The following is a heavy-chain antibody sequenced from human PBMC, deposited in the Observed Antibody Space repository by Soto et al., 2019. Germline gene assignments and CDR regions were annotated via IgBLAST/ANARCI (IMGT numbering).Heavy chain of an antibody. CDR1: GYTFTSYG. V-gene: IGHV1-18*01. Sequence: ASVKVSCKASGYTFTSYGISWVRQAPGQGLEWMGWISAYNGNTNYTQKLQGRVNMTTDTSTSTAYMELRSLRSDDTAVYYCARDRGSHIFPGLSGYYGMDVWGQGTTVTVSS. CDR2: ISAYNGNT. D-gene: IGHD3-9*01. CDR3: ARDRGSHIFPGLSGYYGMDV. J-gene: IGHJ6*02.